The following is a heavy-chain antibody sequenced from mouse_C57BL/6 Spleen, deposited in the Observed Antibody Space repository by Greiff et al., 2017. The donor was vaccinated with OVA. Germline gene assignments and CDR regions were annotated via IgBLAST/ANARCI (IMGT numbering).Heavy chain of an antibody. V-gene: IGHV14-4*01. Sequence: VQLQQSGAELVRPGASVKLSCTASGFNIKDDYMHWVKQRPEQGLEWIGWIDPENGDTEYASKFQGKATITADTSSNTAYLQLSSLTSEDTAVYYCTTVAYFDYWGQGTTLTVSS. CDR3: TTVAYFDY. J-gene: IGHJ2*01. CDR2: IDPENGDT. D-gene: IGHD1-1*02. CDR1: GFNIKDDY.